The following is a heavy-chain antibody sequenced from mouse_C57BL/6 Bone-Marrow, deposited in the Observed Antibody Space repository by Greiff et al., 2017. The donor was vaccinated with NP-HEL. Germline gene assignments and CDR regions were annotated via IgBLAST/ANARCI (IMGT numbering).Heavy chain of an antibody. CDR1: GYTFTSYG. D-gene: IGHD1-1*01. CDR3: ARSPITTVVDGAMDY. V-gene: IGHV1-81*01. J-gene: IGHJ4*01. Sequence: QVQLKQSGAELARPGASVKLSCKASGYTFTSYGISWVKQRTGQGLEWIGEIYPRSGNTYYNEKFKGKATLTADKSSSTAYMELRSLTSEDSAVYFCARSPITTVVDGAMDYWGQGTSVTVSS. CDR2: IYPRSGNT.